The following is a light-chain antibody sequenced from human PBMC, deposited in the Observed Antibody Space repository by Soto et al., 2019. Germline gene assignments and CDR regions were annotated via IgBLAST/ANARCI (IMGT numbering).Light chain of an antibody. CDR1: NIGSKS. J-gene: IGLJ2*01. V-gene: IGLV3-21*04. Sequence: SYELTQPPSVSVAPGKTARITCGGNNIGSKSVHWYQQKPGQAPVLVIYYDSDRPSGIPERFSGSNSGNTATLTISRVEAGDEADYYCQVWDSNSDQRVFGGGTKVTVL. CDR3: QVWDSNSDQRV. CDR2: YDS.